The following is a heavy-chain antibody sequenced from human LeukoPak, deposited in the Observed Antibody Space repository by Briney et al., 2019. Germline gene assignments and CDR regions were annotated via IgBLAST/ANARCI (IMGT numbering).Heavy chain of an antibody. V-gene: IGHV3-30-3*01. CDR1: GFTFSSYA. CDR3: ARDRDTAMGL. Sequence: GRSLRLSCAASGFTFSSYAMHWVRQAPGKGLEWVAIISYDGNDKYYTDSVKGRFTISRDKSKNTLYLQMNSLRAEDTAVYYCARDRDTAMGLWGQGTLVTVSS. D-gene: IGHD5-18*01. CDR2: ISYDGNDK. J-gene: IGHJ4*02.